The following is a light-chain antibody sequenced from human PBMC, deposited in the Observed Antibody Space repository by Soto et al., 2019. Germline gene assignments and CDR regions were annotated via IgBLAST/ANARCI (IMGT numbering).Light chain of an antibody. V-gene: IGKV3-15*01. CDR3: QQYNNWQFT. J-gene: IGKJ3*01. CDR2: AAS. CDR1: QSLSSN. Sequence: ETVMTQSPATLSVSPGERATLSCRASQSLSSNLAWYQQKPGQAPRLLIYAASSRATGIPARFCGSGSGTEFTLAISTLQSEDFAVYYCQQYNNWQFTFGPGTKVDIK.